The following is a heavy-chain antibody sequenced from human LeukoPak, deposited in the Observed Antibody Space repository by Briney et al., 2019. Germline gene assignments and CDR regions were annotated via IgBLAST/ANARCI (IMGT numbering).Heavy chain of an antibody. CDR1: GFTVSNNY. D-gene: IGHD5-12*01. CDR3: ARDSDSGYGPFAS. CDR2: IHSGGTT. Sequence: PGGSLRLSRAASGFTVSNNYMSWVRQAPGKGLEWASVIHSGGTTNYADSVQGRFTISRDNSKTTVYLHMNSLRAEDTAVYYCARDSDSGYGPFASWGQGTLVTVSS. V-gene: IGHV3-53*01. J-gene: IGHJ4*02.